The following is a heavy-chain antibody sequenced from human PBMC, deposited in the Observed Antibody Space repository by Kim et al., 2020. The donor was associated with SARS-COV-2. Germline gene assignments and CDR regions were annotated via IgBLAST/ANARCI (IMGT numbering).Heavy chain of an antibody. V-gene: IGHV4-34*01. CDR3: ARGHPKAAAVDI. CDR1: GGSFSGYY. D-gene: IGHD6-13*01. CDR2: INHSGST. Sequence: SETLSLTCAVYGGSFSGYYWSWIRQPPGKGLEWIGEINHSGSTNYNPSLKSRVTISVDTSKNQFSLKLSSVTAADTAVYYCARGHPKAAAVDIWGQGTMVTVSS. J-gene: IGHJ3*02.